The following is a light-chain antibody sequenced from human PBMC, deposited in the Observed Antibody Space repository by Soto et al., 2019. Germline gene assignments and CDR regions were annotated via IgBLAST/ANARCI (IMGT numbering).Light chain of an antibody. V-gene: IGLV3-21*04. Sequence: SYELTQPPSVSVAPGKTARITCGGNNIGSKSVHWYQQKPGQAPVLVIYYDSDRPSGIPERFSGSNSGNTAPLTISRVEADDEVDYYCQVWDSSSEHYVFGTGTNLTVL. CDR2: YDS. CDR3: QVWDSSSEHYV. CDR1: NIGSKS. J-gene: IGLJ1*01.